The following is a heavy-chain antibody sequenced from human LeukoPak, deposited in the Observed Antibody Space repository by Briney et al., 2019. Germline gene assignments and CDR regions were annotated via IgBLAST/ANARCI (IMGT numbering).Heavy chain of an antibody. D-gene: IGHD6-13*01. CDR2: VYYSGVT. CDR3: ARPAAGTDYFDY. V-gene: IGHV4-59*08. J-gene: IGHJ4*02. CDR1: GGSISTYY. Sequence: PSETLSLTCSVSGGSISTYYWSWIRQPPGKGLEWIGYVYYSGVTNYSPSLRSRVTISVDTSKNQFSLKLSSVTAADTAVYYCARPAAGTDYFDYWGQGTLVTVSS.